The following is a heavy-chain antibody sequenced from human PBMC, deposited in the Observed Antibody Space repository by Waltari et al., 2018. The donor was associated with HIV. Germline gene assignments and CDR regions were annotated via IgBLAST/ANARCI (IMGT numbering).Heavy chain of an antibody. Sequence: EVQVVESGGGLVQPGRSTRLSCTGFGFSFGDFVISWFRQAPGKGLEWVGLIRSRSYGGATEYAASVKGRFTISRDDLKSTAYLQMDSLKTEDTAVYYCTRSSKLDYWGQGTLVTVSS. CDR2: IRSRSYGGAT. D-gene: IGHD4-4*01. CDR1: GFSFGDFV. V-gene: IGHV3-49*03. J-gene: IGHJ4*02. CDR3: TRSSKLDY.